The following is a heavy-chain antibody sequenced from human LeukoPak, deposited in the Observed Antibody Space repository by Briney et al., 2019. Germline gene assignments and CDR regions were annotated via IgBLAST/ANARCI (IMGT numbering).Heavy chain of an antibody. Sequence: GESLKISCKGSGYSFTSYWIGWVRQMPGXXLEWMGIIYPGDSDTRYSPSFQGQVTISADKSISTAYLQWSSLKASDTAMYYCARLTLVLEWLLPFDYWGQGTLVTVSS. CDR3: ARLTLVLEWLLPFDY. D-gene: IGHD3-3*01. V-gene: IGHV5-51*01. J-gene: IGHJ4*02. CDR2: IYPGDSDT. CDR1: GYSFTSYW.